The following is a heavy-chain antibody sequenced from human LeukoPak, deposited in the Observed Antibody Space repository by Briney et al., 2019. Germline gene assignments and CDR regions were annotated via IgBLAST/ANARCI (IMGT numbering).Heavy chain of an antibody. Sequence: GGSLRLSCAASGFTFSSYGMHWVRQAPGKGLERVAFIRYDGSNKYYADSVKVRFTISRDNFKNTLYLQMNSLRAEDTAVYYCAKDGNIVVVPAAYYYYYMDVWGKGTTVTVSS. V-gene: IGHV3-30*02. CDR3: AKDGNIVVVPAAYYYYYMDV. J-gene: IGHJ6*03. CDR2: IRYDGSNK. D-gene: IGHD2-2*01. CDR1: GFTFSSYG.